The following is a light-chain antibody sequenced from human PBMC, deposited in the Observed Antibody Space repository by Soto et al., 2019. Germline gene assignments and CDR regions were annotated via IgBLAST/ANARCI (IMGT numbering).Light chain of an antibody. CDR2: EVT. CDR1: SSDIGYYNL. Sequence: QSALTQPASVSGSPGQSITISCTGTSSDIGYYNLVSWYQHHPGRAPKLLISEVTERPSGVSHRFSASKSGNTASLTISGLQADDEADYYCLSYAGGSTSVFGTGTKVTVL. CDR3: LSYAGGSTSV. V-gene: IGLV2-23*02. J-gene: IGLJ1*01.